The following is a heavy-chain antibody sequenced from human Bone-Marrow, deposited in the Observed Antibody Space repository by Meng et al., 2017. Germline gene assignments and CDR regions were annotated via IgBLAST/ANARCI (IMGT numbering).Heavy chain of an antibody. CDR1: GYTLTSYA. Sequence: QGRLGQSGAEVRKPGASVKVSCKASGYTLTSYAMHWVRQAPGQRLEWMGWINAGNGNTKYSQKFQGRVTITRDTSASTAYMKLSSLRSEDTAVYYCARRTAVSGMTFDYWGQGTLVTVSS. CDR3: ARRTAVSGMTFDY. V-gene: IGHV1-3*01. D-gene: IGHD4-17*01. CDR2: INAGNGNT. J-gene: IGHJ4*02.